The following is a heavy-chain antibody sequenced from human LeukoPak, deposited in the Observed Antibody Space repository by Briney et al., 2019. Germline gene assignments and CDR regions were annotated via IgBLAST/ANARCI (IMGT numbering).Heavy chain of an antibody. Sequence: PSETLSLTCTVSGGSISSSSYYWGWIRQPPGKGLEWIGSIYYSGSTYYNPSLKSRVTISVDTSKNQFSLELSSVTAADTAVYYCARHLTGRGWGHYYYYMDVWGKGTTVTISS. CDR2: IYYSGST. CDR3: ARHLTGRGWGHYYYYMDV. J-gene: IGHJ6*03. CDR1: GGSISSSSYY. V-gene: IGHV4-39*01. D-gene: IGHD1-14*01.